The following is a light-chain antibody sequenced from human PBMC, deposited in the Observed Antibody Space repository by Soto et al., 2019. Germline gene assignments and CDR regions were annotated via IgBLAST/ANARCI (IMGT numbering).Light chain of an antibody. CDR3: QQYNTWPAEIT. V-gene: IGKV3-20*01. Sequence: ENVLTQSPGTLSLTPGERATLSCRASQSVSGSYLAWYQQKPGQAPRLLIYGASSRATGIPARFSGSGSGTEFTLTISSLQSEDSAVYYCQQYNTWPAEITFGQGTRLEI. J-gene: IGKJ5*01. CDR2: GAS. CDR1: QSVSGSY.